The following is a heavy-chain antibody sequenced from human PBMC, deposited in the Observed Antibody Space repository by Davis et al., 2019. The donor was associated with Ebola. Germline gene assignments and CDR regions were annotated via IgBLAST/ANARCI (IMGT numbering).Heavy chain of an antibody. D-gene: IGHD1-1*01. J-gene: IGHJ4*02. Sequence: AASVKVSCKASGYTFNSYVIIWVRQAPGQGLEWMGWINPHNGNTNYAQSVQGRVTMTTDPSTSTAYMEVGRLRSDDTAVYYCSRAQFPTTSDHWGQGTLVTVSS. CDR2: INPHNGNT. CDR1: GYTFNSYV. V-gene: IGHV1-18*04. CDR3: SRAQFPTTSDH.